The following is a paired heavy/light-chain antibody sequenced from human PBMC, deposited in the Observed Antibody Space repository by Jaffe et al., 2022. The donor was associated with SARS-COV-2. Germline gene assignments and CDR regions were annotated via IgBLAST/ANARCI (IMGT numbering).Heavy chain of an antibody. CDR2: INHSGST. CDR3: ARDLHQQLPGWYSSGWNWFDP. J-gene: IGHJ5*02. V-gene: IGHV4-34*01. CDR1: GGSFSGYY. Sequence: QVQLQQWGAGLLKPSETLSLTCAVYGGSFSGYYWSWIRQPPGKGLEWIGEINHSGSTNYNPSLKSRVTISVDTSKNQFSLKLSSVTAADTAVYYCARDLHQQLPGWYSSGWNWFDPWGQGTLVTVSS. D-gene: IGHD6-19*01.
Light chain of an antibody. V-gene: IGLV3-19*01. J-gene: IGLJ2*01. CDR2: GKN. Sequence: SSELTQDPAVSVALGQTVRITCQGDSLRSYYASWYQQKPGQAPVLVIYGKNNRPSGIPDRFSGSSSGNTASLTITGAQAEDEADYYCNSRDSSGNPVFGGGTKLTVL. CDR1: SLRSYY. CDR3: NSRDSSGNPV.